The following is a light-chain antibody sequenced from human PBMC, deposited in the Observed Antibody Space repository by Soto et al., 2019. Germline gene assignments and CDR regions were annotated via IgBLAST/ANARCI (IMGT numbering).Light chain of an antibody. Sequence: EIVLTQSPGTLSLSPGERATLSCRASQSVSSSYLAWYQQKPGQGPRLLIFGASGRATGIPDRFSGSGSGTDFTLTISRLDPEDFAVYYWQQYGSAPYTFGQGNTLEI. J-gene: IGKJ2*01. CDR2: GAS. V-gene: IGKV3-20*01. CDR1: QSVSSSY. CDR3: QQYGSAPYT.